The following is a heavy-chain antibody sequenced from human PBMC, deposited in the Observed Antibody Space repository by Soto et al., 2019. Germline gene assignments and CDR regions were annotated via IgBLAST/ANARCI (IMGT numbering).Heavy chain of an antibody. CDR2: IYYSGST. D-gene: IGHD3-10*01. J-gene: IGHJ6*02. CDR1: GGSISSYY. V-gene: IGHV4-59*01. CDR3: ARDRVTMVRGNSIPSYYYYYYGMDV. Sequence: LSLTCTVSGGSISSYYWSWIRQPPGKGLEWIGYIYYSGSTNYNPSLKSRVTISVDTSKNQFSLKLSSVTAADTAVYYCARDRVTMVRGNSIPSYYYYYYGMDVWGQGTTVAVSS.